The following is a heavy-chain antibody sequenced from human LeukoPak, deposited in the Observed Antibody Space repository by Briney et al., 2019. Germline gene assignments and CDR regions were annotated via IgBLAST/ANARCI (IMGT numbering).Heavy chain of an antibody. CDR1: GFTFDDYA. D-gene: IGHD1-26*01. Sequence: GGSLRLSCAASGFTFDDYAMHWVRQGPGKGLEWDSLINGDGGSTYYADSVKGRFTISRDNSKNSLYLEMNSLRTEDTAFYYCAKGDRSGSYYNSFDPWGQGTLVTVSS. V-gene: IGHV3-43*02. CDR3: AKGDRSGSYYNSFDP. CDR2: INGDGGST. J-gene: IGHJ5*02.